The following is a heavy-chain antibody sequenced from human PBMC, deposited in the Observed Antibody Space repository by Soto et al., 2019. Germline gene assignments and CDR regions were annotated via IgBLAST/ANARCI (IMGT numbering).Heavy chain of an antibody. Sequence: SETLSLTCTVSGGSISSTGYYWGWIRQPPGKGLEWIGSIYYSGSTNYNPSLRGRVTMSIDTSENKFSLKLSSVTAADTAVYYCARKGNYGSGSYFDYWGQGTQVTVSS. CDR2: IYYSGST. J-gene: IGHJ4*02. CDR3: ARKGNYGSGSYFDY. D-gene: IGHD3-10*01. V-gene: IGHV4-39*07. CDR1: GGSISSTGYY.